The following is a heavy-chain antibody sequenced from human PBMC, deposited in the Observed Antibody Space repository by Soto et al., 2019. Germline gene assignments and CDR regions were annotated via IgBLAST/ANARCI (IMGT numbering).Heavy chain of an antibody. J-gene: IGHJ4*02. CDR1: DKTFLSYG. CDR3: ATQIDTVMVFRD. Sequence: QVQLVQSGAEVKKPGASVKVSCKASDKTFLSYGISWVRQGPGQGLEWMGWISPYNGNTNYAQKLQGRVTMTTDTSTSTAYMELRSLRSDDTAVYYCATQIDTVMVFRDWGQGTLVTVCS. CDR2: ISPYNGNT. D-gene: IGHD5-18*01. V-gene: IGHV1-18*01.